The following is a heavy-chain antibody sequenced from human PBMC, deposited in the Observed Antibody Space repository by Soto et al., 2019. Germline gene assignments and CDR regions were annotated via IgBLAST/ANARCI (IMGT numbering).Heavy chain of an antibody. CDR3: ARGVGSGSYYNQYNWFDP. V-gene: IGHV1-18*01. CDR2: INTYNGNT. Sequence: ASVKVSCKASGYIFVNYGIAWVRQAPGQGLEWMGWINTYNGNTNYAQKLQGRVTMTTDTSTNTAYMELRRLRSDDTAVYYCARGVGSGSYYNQYNWFDPWGQGTLVTVSS. J-gene: IGHJ5*02. D-gene: IGHD3-10*01. CDR1: GYIFVNYG.